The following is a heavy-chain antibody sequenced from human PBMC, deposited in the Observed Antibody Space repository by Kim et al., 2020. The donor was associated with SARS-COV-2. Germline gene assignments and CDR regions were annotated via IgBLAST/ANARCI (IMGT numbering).Heavy chain of an antibody. D-gene: IGHD3-22*01. CDR3: ATMGYYYDSSGYRTGYYFDY. V-gene: IGHV3-74*01. J-gene: IGHJ4*02. Sequence: GGSLRLSCAASGFTFSSYWMHWVRQAPGKGLVWVSRINSDGSSTSYADSVKGRFTISRDNAKNTLYLQMNSLRAEDTAVYYCATMGYYYDSSGYRTGYYFDYWGQGTLVTVSS. CDR1: GFTFSSYW. CDR2: INSDGSST.